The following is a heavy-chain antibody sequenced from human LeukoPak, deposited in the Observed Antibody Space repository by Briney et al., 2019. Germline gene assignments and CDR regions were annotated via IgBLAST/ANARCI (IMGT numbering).Heavy chain of an antibody. Sequence: GGSLRLSCAASGFTFDDYGMSWVRQAPGKGLEWVSGINWNGGSTGYADSVKGRFTISRDNAKNSLHLQMNSLRAEDTALYYCARALTYCSSTSCGPGYFDYWGQGTLVTVSS. CDR3: ARALTYCSSTSCGPGYFDY. CDR1: GFTFDDYG. CDR2: INWNGGST. V-gene: IGHV3-20*04. D-gene: IGHD2-2*01. J-gene: IGHJ4*02.